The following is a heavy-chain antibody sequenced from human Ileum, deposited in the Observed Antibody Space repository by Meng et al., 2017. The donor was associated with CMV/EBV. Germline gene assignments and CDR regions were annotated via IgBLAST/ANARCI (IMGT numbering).Heavy chain of an antibody. CDR2: IYHSGST. CDR3: ARAKSFCSGDCYSGSAFDV. D-gene: IGHD2-21*02. V-gene: IGHV4-4*02. J-gene: IGHJ3*01. CDR1: GGSISSSNW. Sequence: SETLSLTCAVSGGSISSSNWWSWVRQPPGKGLEWIGEIYHSGSTNYNPSLKSRVTISVDKSKNQFSLKLHSVTAADTAVYYCARAKSFCSGDCYSGSAFDVWGQGTRVTVSS.